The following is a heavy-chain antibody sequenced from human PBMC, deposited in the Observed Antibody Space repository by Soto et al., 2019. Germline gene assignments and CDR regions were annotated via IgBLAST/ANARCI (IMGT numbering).Heavy chain of an antibody. CDR2: VYYSGST. D-gene: IGHD3-10*02. V-gene: IGHV4-39*01. J-gene: IGHJ5*02. Sequence: ASETLSLTCTLSGDSITWTSCYWGWIRQHPGKGLEWVGDVYYSGSTYYNPSLKSRLTMSIDTSKGQFSLKMSSVTAADTGVYYCASLTPRLSSASHGRSNLLDPWGPGTLVTVSS. CDR1: GDSITWTSCY. CDR3: ASLTPRLSSASHGRSNLLDP.